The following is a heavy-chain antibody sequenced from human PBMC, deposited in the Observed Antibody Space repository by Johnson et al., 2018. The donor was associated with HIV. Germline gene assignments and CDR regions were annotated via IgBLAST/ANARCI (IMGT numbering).Heavy chain of an antibody. Sequence: VQLVESGGSVVRPGGSLRLSCAASGFTFDDYGMSWFRQTPGKGLEWVSGINWHDGGIGYADSVKGRFHISSDNSKNTLYLQMNSLRVEDTAVYYCARDASMFRLDSSGYANSFSIWGQGTLVTVSA. CDR3: ARDASMFRLDSSGYANSFSI. J-gene: IGHJ3*02. CDR2: INWHDGGI. V-gene: IGHV3-20*04. D-gene: IGHD3-22*01. CDR1: GFTFDDYG.